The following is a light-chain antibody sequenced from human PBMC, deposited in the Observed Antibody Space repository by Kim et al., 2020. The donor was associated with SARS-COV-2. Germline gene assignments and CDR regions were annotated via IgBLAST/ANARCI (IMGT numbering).Light chain of an antibody. Sequence: PGQTARITCSGDTLTKQYAYWYKQKPGQAPVLLIYKNTERPSGIPERFSGSSSGTTVTLTISGVQAEDEADYHCQSADSTITSVLFGGGTQLTVL. CDR3: QSADSTITSVL. V-gene: IGLV3-25*03. CDR1: TLTKQY. J-gene: IGLJ2*01. CDR2: KNT.